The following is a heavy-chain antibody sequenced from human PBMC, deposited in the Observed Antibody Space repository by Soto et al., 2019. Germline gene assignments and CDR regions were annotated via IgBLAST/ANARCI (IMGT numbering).Heavy chain of an antibody. Sequence: EVQLVESGGGLVKPGGSLRLSCAASGFTFSSYSMNWVRQAPGKGLEWVSSISSSSSYIYYADSVKGRFTISRDNAKNSLYLQMNSLRAEDTAVYYCARSYSRGMDVWGQGTTVTVSS. J-gene: IGHJ6*02. CDR1: GFTFSSYS. D-gene: IGHD6-13*01. V-gene: IGHV3-21*01. CDR3: ARSYSRGMDV. CDR2: ISSSSSYI.